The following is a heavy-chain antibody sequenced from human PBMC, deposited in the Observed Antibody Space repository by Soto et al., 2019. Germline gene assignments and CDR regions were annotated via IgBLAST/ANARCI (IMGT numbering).Heavy chain of an antibody. D-gene: IGHD6-13*01. CDR1: GYTLTGYY. Sequence: AKVTCKACGYTLTGYYMHWVRQATGQGLEWMGWINPNSGGTNYAQKFQGRVTMTSDTSIGTAYMELGGRRSDYTAVYYCARAPKDPGTRHNWFAPWVKGTLVPV. J-gene: IGHJ5*02. CDR3: ARAPKDPGTRHNWFAP. V-gene: IGHV1-2*02. CDR2: INPNSGGT.